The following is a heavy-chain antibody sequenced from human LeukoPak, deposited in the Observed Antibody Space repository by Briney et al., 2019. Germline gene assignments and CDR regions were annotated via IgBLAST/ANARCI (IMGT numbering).Heavy chain of an antibody. CDR2: IHYSGNT. CDR1: GGSISGSSYY. J-gene: IGHJ4*02. D-gene: IGHD3-3*01. Sequence: SETLSLTCTVSGGSISGSSYYWGWIRQPPGKGLEWIGGIHYSGNTYYNPSLKSRVTISVDTSKNQFSLKLSSVTAADTAVYYCARLGAGPTYYDFWSGYSSFYFDYWGQGTLVTVSS. CDR3: ARLGAGPTYYDFWSGYSSFYFDY. V-gene: IGHV4-39*01.